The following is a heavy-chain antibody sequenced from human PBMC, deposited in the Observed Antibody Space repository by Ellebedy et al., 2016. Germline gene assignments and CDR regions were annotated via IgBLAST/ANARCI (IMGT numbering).Heavy chain of an antibody. CDR1: GFTFSSYS. D-gene: IGHD4-23*01. V-gene: IGHV3-48*02. J-gene: IGHJ4*02. Sequence: GESLKISCAASGFTFSSYSMNWVRQAPGKGLEWVSYISSSSSTIYYADSVKGRFTISRDNAKNSLYLPMNSLRDDDTAVYYCARLVRWDFDYWGQGTLVTVSS. CDR3: ARLVRWDFDY. CDR2: ISSSSSTI.